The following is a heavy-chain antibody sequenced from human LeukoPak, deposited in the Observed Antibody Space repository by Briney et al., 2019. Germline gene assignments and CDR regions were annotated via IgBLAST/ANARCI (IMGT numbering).Heavy chain of an antibody. V-gene: IGHV4-34*01. CDR3: ARHRYYYDSSGYYYANRYFDY. CDR1: GGSFSGYY. Sequence: SSETLSLTCAVYGGSFSGYYWSWIRQPPGKGLEWIGEINHSGSTNYNPSLKSRVTISVDTSKNQFSLKLSSVTAADTAVYYCARHRYYYDSSGYYYANRYFDYWGQGTLVTVSS. J-gene: IGHJ4*02. D-gene: IGHD3-22*01. CDR2: INHSGST.